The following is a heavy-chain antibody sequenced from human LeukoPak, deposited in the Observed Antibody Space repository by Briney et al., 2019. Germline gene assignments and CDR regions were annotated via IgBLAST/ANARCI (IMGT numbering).Heavy chain of an antibody. CDR3: ARFAPWIQLWLPSYYFDY. V-gene: IGHV4-59*06. J-gene: IGHJ4*02. CDR2: IYYSGST. Sequence: SETLSLTCTVSGGSISSYYWSWIRQHPGKGLEWIGYIYYSGSTYYNPSLKSRVTISVDTSKNQFSLKLSSVTAADTAVYYCARFAPWIQLWLPSYYFDYWGQGTLVTVSS. D-gene: IGHD5-18*01. CDR1: GGSISSYY.